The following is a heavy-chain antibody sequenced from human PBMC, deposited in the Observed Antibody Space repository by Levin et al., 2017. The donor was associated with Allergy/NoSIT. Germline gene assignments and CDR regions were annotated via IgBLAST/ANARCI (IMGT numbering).Heavy chain of an antibody. CDR1: GYTFTAFY. Sequence: PGGSLRLSCKASGYTFTAFYMHWVRQAPGQGLEWMGRINPHSGATNYAQKFQGRVTMTRDTSISTAYMELSRLRSDDTAVYYCARGSTVGDNWFDPWGQGTLVTVSS. D-gene: IGHD4-23*01. CDR3: ARGSTVGDNWFDP. CDR2: INPHSGAT. V-gene: IGHV1-2*06. J-gene: IGHJ5*02.